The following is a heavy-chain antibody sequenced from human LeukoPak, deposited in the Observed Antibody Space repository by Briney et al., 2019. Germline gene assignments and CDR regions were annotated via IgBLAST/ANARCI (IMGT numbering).Heavy chain of an antibody. CDR2: INTNTGNP. D-gene: IGHD2-2*01. CDR1: GYTFISYA. V-gene: IGHV7-4-1*02. Sequence: ASVKVSCKASGYTFISYAMNWVRQAPGQRVEWMGWINTNTGNPTYAQGFTGRFVFSLDTSVSTAYLQISSLKAEDTAVYYCARAPSILVNWFDPWGQGTLVTVSS. J-gene: IGHJ5*02. CDR3: ARAPSILVNWFDP.